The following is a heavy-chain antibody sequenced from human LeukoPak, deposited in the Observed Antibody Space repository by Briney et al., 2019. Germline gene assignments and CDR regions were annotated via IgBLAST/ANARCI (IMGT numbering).Heavy chain of an antibody. V-gene: IGHV3-53*01. D-gene: IGHD6-19*01. J-gene: IGHJ4*02. CDR2: IYSGGSA. CDR3: ARVAEAGYFDY. CDR1: GFTVSSNH. Sequence: GGSLRLSCAASGFTVSSNHMSWVRQAPGKGLEWVSVIYSGGSAYSADSVKGRFTISKDNSKNTLYLQMNSLRAKDTAVYYCARVAEAGYFDYWGQGTLVTVSS.